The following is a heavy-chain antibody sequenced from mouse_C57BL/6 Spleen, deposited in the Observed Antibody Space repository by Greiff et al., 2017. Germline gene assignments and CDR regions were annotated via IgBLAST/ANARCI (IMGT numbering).Heavy chain of an antibody. J-gene: IGHJ2*01. V-gene: IGHV1-61*01. CDR2: IYPSDSET. CDR1: GYTFTSYW. Sequence: QVQLQQPGAELVRPGSSVKLSCKASGYTFTSYWMDWVKQRPGQGLEWIGNIYPSDSETHYNQKFKDKATLTVDKSSSTAYMQLSSLTSEDSAVYCCARSPLCRYWGQGTTLTVSS. D-gene: IGHD6-1*01. CDR3: ARSPLCRY.